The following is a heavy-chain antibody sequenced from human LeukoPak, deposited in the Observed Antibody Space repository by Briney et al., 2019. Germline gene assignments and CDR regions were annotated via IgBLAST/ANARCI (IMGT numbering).Heavy chain of an antibody. D-gene: IGHD2-15*01. Sequence: PSETLSLTCTVSGGSISSYYWSWIRQPPGKGLEWIGYIYYSGSTHYNPSLKSRVTISVDTSKNQFSLKLSSVTAADTAVYYCARGFGLAGYWGQGTLVTVSS. J-gene: IGHJ4*02. CDR2: IYYSGST. CDR1: GGSISSYY. CDR3: ARGFGLAGY. V-gene: IGHV4-59*12.